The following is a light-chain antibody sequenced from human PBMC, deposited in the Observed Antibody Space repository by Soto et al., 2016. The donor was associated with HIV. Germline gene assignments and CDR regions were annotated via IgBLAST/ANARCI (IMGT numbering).Light chain of an antibody. CDR1: QSLLHSNGYNY. CDR2: LGS. Sequence: DIVMTQSPLSLPVTPGEPASISCRSSQSLLHSNGYNYLDWYLQKPGQSPQLLIYLGSNRASGVPDRFSGSGSGTDFTLKISRVEAEDVGVYYCMQAHQTPYTFGQGTKLEIK. J-gene: IGKJ2*01. V-gene: IGKV2-28*01. CDR3: MQAHQTPYT.